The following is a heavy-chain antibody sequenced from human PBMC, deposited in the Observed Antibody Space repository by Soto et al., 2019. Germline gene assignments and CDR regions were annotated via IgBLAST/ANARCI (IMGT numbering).Heavy chain of an antibody. V-gene: IGHV4-38-2*01. CDR2: IYHSGST. D-gene: IGHD1-7*01. Sequence: PSETLSLTCAVSGYSVSSGYYWGWIRQPPGKGLEWIGSIYHSGSTYYNPSLKSRVTISVDTSKNQFSLKLSSVTAADTAVYYCAGGDNWNSHYYYYGMDVWGQGATVTVS. CDR1: GYSVSSGYY. J-gene: IGHJ6*02. CDR3: AGGDNWNSHYYYYGMDV.